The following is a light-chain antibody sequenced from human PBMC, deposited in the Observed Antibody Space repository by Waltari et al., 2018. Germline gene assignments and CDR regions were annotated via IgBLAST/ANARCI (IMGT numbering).Light chain of an antibody. CDR2: SNE. V-gene: IGLV1-44*01. J-gene: IGLJ2*01. CDR1: NSNIGRNV. Sequence: QSVLTQPPSASGTPGQRVTISCSGSNSNIGRNVANWYQQVPGTAPKLLIYSNEQRPSGVPDLFSGPKSGTSAALVISGLESEDDGDYYCSTWDGRLAGVVFGGGTKVTVL. CDR3: STWDGRLAGVV.